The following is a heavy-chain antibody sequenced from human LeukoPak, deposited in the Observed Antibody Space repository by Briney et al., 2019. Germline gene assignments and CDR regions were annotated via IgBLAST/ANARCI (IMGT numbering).Heavy chain of an antibody. V-gene: IGHV3-23*01. CDR3: AKVSVCYGCYLDY. CDR2: INGAGDNT. D-gene: IGHD3-16*01. J-gene: IGHJ4*02. CDR1: GYTFSSHG. Sequence: GGSLRLSCAASGYTFSSHGLTWVRQAPGKGLWWVSTINGAGDNTYYAETVKGRFTISRDNSKNTLYLQMHSLRAEDTAIYYCAKVSVCYGCYLDYWGQGTLVTVS.